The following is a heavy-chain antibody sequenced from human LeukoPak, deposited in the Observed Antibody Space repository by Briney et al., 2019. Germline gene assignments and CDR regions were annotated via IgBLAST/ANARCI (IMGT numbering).Heavy chain of an antibody. CDR1: GFTVSSNY. CDR2: INWNGGST. D-gene: IGHD2/OR15-2a*01. V-gene: IGHV3-20*01. CDR3: ARMKGPSPPPQDNMYYFDY. J-gene: IGHJ4*02. Sequence: GGSLRLSCAASGFTVSSNYMSWVRHAPGKGLEWVSGINWNGGSTGYADSVKGRFTISRDNAKNSLYLQMNSLRAEDTALYHCARMKGPSPPPQDNMYYFDYWGQGTLVTVSS.